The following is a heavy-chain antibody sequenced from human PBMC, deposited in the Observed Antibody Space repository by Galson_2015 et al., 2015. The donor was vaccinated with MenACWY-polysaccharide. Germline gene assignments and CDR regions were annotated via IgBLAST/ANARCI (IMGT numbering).Heavy chain of an antibody. CDR2: INNDGSST. Sequence: SLRLSCAASGFTFNSYWMHWVRHAPGKGLVWVSHINNDGSSTNYADSVKGRFTISRDNAKYTLYLQMKSLRAGDTAVYYCVRDNGGIDYWGPGTLVPVSS. V-gene: IGHV3-74*01. J-gene: IGHJ4*02. CDR3: VRDNGGIDY. CDR1: GFTFNSYW. D-gene: IGHD3-16*01.